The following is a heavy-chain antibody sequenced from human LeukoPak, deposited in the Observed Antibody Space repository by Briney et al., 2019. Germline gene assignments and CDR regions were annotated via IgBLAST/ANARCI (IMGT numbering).Heavy chain of an antibody. CDR1: GYIFTSYY. J-gene: IGHJ3*02. Sequence: GASVKVSCKASGYIFTSYYIHWVRQAPGQGLEWMGWISAYNGNTNYAQKLQGRVTMTTDTSTSTAYMELRSLRSDDTAVYYCAGASGDAFDIWGQGTMVTVSS. V-gene: IGHV1-18*04. CDR3: AGASGDAFDI. CDR2: ISAYNGNT.